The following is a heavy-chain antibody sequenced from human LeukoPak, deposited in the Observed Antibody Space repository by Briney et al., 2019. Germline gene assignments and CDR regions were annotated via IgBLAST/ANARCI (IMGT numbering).Heavy chain of an antibody. Sequence: PGGSLRLSCVASGFTVSSNYMSWVRQAPGKGLEWVSVIYTGSYTHYADSVKGRFTISRDISKNTVYLEMNSLRAEETAVYYCARDGTSPLWGQGTLVTVSS. J-gene: IGHJ4*02. V-gene: IGHV3-53*01. CDR3: ARDGTSPL. CDR1: GFTVSSNY. CDR2: IYTGSYT. D-gene: IGHD1-14*01.